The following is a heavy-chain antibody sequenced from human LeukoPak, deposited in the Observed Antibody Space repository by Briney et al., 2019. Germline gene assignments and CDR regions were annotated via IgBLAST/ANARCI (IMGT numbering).Heavy chain of an antibody. D-gene: IGHD3-22*01. CDR2: ISAYNGNT. Sequence: GASVKVSCKASGYTFTSYGISWVRQAPGQGLEWMGWISAYNGNTNYAQKLQGRVTMTTDTSTSTAYMELRSLRSAETAVYYCAREAKGSSGYYCYFDYWGQGTLVTVSS. V-gene: IGHV1-18*01. CDR1: GYTFTSYG. J-gene: IGHJ4*02. CDR3: AREAKGSSGYYCYFDY.